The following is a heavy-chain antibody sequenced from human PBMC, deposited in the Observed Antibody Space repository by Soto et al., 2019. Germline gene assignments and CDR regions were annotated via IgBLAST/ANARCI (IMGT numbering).Heavy chain of an antibody. J-gene: IGHJ4*02. Sequence: QVQLQQWGAGLLKPSETLSLTCAVYGGSFSGYYWSWIRQPPGKGLEWIGEINHSGSTNYNPSLKRRVTISVDTAKNQFSLELSSVTAAGTAVYYWARGKDSSSWWGDYFDYWGQGTLVTVSS. CDR2: INHSGST. D-gene: IGHD6-13*01. CDR1: GGSFSGYY. CDR3: ARGKDSSSWWGDYFDY. V-gene: IGHV4-34*01.